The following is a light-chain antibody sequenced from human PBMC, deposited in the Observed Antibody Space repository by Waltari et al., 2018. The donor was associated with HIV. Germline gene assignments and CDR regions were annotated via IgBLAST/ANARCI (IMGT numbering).Light chain of an antibody. CDR1: NSNIRSNT. CDR2: TNN. V-gene: IGLV1-44*01. Sequence: QSVLTQPPSASGTPGPRVTISCSGSNSNIRSNTVTWYQQLPGTAPKLLIYTNNQRPSGVPDRFSGSKSGTSASLAISRLQSEDEADYYCAAWDDSLNGVVFGGGTRLTVL. CDR3: AAWDDSLNGVV. J-gene: IGLJ3*02.